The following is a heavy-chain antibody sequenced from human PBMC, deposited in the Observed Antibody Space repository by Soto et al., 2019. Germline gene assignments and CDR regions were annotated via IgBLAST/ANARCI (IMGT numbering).Heavy chain of an antibody. V-gene: IGHV1-2*04. CDR1: GYTFTGYY. CDR3: ARGPYLFYYYYGMDV. D-gene: IGHD2-21*01. J-gene: IGHJ6*02. CDR2: INPNSGGT. Sequence: QVQLVQSGAEVKKPGASVKVSCNASGYTFTGYYMHWVRQAPGQGLEWMGWINPNSGGTNYAQKFQGWVTMTRDTSISTAYMELSRLRSDDTAVYYCARGPYLFYYYYGMDVWGQGTTVTVSS.